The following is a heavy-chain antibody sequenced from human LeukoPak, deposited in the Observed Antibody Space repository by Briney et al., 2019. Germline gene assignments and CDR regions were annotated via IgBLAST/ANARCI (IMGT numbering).Heavy chain of an antibody. CDR1: GFTFSSYG. D-gene: IGHD1-26*01. V-gene: IGHV3-30*18. Sequence: PGGSLRLSCAASGFTFSSYGMHWVRQAPGKGLEWVAVISYDGSNKYYADSVKGRFTISRDNSKNTLYLQMNSLRAEDTAVYYCAKAPGSGSSWGFDYWGQGTLVTVSS. CDR2: ISYDGSNK. J-gene: IGHJ4*02. CDR3: AKAPGSGSSWGFDY.